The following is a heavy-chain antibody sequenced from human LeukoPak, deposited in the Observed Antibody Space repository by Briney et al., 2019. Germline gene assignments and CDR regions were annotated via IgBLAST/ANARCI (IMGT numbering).Heavy chain of an antibody. CDR3: ARSLTSNTYCGGDCSFDN. Sequence: GDSLKISCKGSGYRFPNFWIGWVRQMPGKGLEWMGIIYPGDSDTKYSPPFQGQVTISADKSIDTAFLQWSSLKPSDTAMYFCARSLTSNTYCGGDCSFDNWGQGSLVTVSS. CDR2: IYPGDSDT. D-gene: IGHD2-21*02. V-gene: IGHV5-51*01. J-gene: IGHJ4*02. CDR1: GYRFPNFW.